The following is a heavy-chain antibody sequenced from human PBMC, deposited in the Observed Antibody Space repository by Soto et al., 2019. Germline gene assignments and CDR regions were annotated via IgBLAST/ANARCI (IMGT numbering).Heavy chain of an antibody. Sequence: QVRLVQSGAEVQNPGASVKLSCEASGYTFANYYVHWVRQAPGQGLQWMGKINPSGGATTYAQKFQGRVTISWEESATSVYRDMRSLRGDDTAVYYCAKQTVELSLGGFDPWGQGTLVTVSS. CDR3: AKQTVELSLGGFDP. J-gene: IGHJ5*02. CDR1: GYTFANYY. V-gene: IGHV1-46*01. D-gene: IGHD3-16*01. CDR2: INPSGGAT.